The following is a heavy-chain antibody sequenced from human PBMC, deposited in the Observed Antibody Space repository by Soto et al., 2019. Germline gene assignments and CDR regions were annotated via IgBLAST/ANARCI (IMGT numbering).Heavy chain of an antibody. CDR2: IYSGGST. CDR1: GFSVSNNY. Sequence: GGSLRLSCAASGFSVSNNYLNWVRQAPGKGLEWVSIIYSGGSTYYAGSVKGRFSISRDDSKNTLYLQMNSLRAEDTAVYYCERGRVAALLPYYFDLWGQGNLVTVS. V-gene: IGHV3-53*01. J-gene: IGHJ4*02. D-gene: IGHD6-6*01. CDR3: ERGRVAALLPYYFDL.